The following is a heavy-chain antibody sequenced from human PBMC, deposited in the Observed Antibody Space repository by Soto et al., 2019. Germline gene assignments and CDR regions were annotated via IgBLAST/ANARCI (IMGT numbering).Heavy chain of an antibody. Sequence: PGGSLRLSCAASGFTFSSYSMNWVRQAPGKGLEWVSYISSSSSTIYYADSVKGRFTISRDNAKNSLYLQMNSLRDEDTAVYYCARVSPIRSSITMIVAGRFGMDVWGQGTTVTV. CDR2: ISSSSSTI. V-gene: IGHV3-48*02. J-gene: IGHJ6*02. CDR1: GFTFSSYS. CDR3: ARVSPIRSSITMIVAGRFGMDV. D-gene: IGHD3-22*01.